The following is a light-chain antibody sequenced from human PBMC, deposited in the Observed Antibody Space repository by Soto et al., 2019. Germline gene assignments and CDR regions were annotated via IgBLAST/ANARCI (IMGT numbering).Light chain of an antibody. V-gene: IGKV3-15*01. Sequence: EIVMTQSPATLSVSPGERATLSCRASHSVSSKLAWYQQKPGQAPRLLIYGASTRATGIPARFSGGGSGTEFTLTISSLQSEDFAVYYCQQYNNWPPWTFGQGTKVDIK. CDR3: QQYNNWPPWT. CDR2: GAS. CDR1: HSVSSK. J-gene: IGKJ1*01.